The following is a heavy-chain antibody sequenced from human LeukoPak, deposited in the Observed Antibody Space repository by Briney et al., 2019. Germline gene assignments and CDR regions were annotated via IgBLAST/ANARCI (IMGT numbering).Heavy chain of an antibody. CDR3: ARGVPHYGVSAFYYYDY. CDR1: GASISSGGIF. Sequence: SETLSLTCTVSGASISSGGIFWSWIRQHPGKGPEWIGYIYYRGSTYYNPPLRSRATISVDTSKNQFSLNLTSVTAADTAVYFCARGVPHYGVSAFYYYDYWGQGTLVSVSS. D-gene: IGHD3-16*01. J-gene: IGHJ4*02. CDR2: IYYRGST. V-gene: IGHV4-31*03.